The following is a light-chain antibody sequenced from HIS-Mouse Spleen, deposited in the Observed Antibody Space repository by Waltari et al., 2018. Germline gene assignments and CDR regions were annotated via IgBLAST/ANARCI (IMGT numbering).Light chain of an antibody. Sequence: SPGQSITISCTGTSSDVGSYNLVSWYQQHPGKAPELMIYEGSKRPSGVSNRFSGSKSGNTASLTISGLQAEDEADYYCCSYAGSSTVVFGGGTKLTVL. V-gene: IGLV2-23*01. CDR2: EGS. CDR3: CSYAGSSTVV. J-gene: IGLJ2*01. CDR1: SSDVGSYNL.